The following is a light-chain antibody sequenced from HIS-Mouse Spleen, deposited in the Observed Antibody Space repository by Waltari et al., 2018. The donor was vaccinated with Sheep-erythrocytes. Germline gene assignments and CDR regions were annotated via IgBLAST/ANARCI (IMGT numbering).Light chain of an antibody. V-gene: IGLV1-44*01. Sequence: QSVLTQPPSASGTPGQRVTISCSGSSSNIGSNTVNWYQQLPGTAPKLLIYSTNQRPSGVPDRFAGSKSGNTASLTISGLQAEDEADYYCCSYAGSYNHVFATGTKVTVL. J-gene: IGLJ1*01. CDR3: CSYAGSYNHV. CDR2: STN. CDR1: SSNIGSNT.